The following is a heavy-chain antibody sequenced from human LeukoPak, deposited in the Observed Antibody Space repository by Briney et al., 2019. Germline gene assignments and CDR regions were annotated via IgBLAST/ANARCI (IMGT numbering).Heavy chain of an antibody. D-gene: IGHD2-15*01. CDR1: GFTVSSTY. V-gene: IGHV3-53*01. CDR3: AGPHSSGGGCYFAGADPFDY. J-gene: IGHJ4*02. Sequence: GGSLSLSCAVSGFTVSSTYMSWVRQAPGKGLEWVSVIYSGGKVYYIDSVKGRFTISRYASKTILYLQMNSLRAEDTGVYFYAGPHSSGGGCYFAGADPFDYWGQGTLVTVSS. CDR2: IYSGGKV.